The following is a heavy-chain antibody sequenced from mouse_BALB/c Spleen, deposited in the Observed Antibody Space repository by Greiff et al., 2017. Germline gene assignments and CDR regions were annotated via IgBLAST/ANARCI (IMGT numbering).Heavy chain of an antibody. CDR3: ARDYDGYYEGAMDY. J-gene: IGHJ4*01. V-gene: IGHV1-18*01. Sequence: EVQLQQSGPELVKPGASVKIPCKASGYTFTDYNMDWVKQSHGKSLEWIGDINPNNGGTIYNQKFKGKATLTVDKSSSTAYMELRSLTSEDTAVYYCARDYDGYYEGAMDYWGQGTSVTVSS. CDR2: INPNNGGT. CDR1: GYTFTDYN. D-gene: IGHD2-3*01.